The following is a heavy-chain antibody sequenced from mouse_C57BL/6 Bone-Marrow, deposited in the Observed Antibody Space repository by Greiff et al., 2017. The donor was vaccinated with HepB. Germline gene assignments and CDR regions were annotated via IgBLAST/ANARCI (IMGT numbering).Heavy chain of an antibody. V-gene: IGHV5-6*02. CDR3: ARRMITTRGFAY. CDR2: ISSGGSYT. CDR1: GFTFSSYG. Sequence: EVKVVESGGDLVKPGGSLKLSCAASGFTFSSYGMSWVRQTPDKRLEWVATISSGGSYTYYPDSVKGRCTISRDNAKNTLYLQMSSLKSEDTAMYYCARRMITTRGFAYWGQGTLVTVSP. D-gene: IGHD2-4*01. J-gene: IGHJ3*01.